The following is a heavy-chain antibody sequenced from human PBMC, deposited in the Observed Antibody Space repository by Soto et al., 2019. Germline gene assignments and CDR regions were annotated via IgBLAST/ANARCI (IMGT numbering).Heavy chain of an antibody. Sequence: SETLSLTCAVYGGSFSGYYWSWIRQPPGKGLEWIGEINHSGSTNYNPSLKSRVTISVDTSKNQFSLKLSSVTAADTAVYYCARVGRGYSGYDFRWFDPWGQGTLVT. CDR3: ARVGRGYSGYDFRWFDP. J-gene: IGHJ5*02. CDR2: INHSGST. D-gene: IGHD5-12*01. CDR1: GGSFSGYY. V-gene: IGHV4-34*01.